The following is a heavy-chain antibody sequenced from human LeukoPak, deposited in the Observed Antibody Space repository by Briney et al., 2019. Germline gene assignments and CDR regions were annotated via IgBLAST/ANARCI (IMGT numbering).Heavy chain of an antibody. V-gene: IGHV4-39*01. J-gene: IGHJ4*02. CDR1: GGSISSSSYY. D-gene: IGHD4-17*01. Sequence: SETLSLTCTVSGGSISSSSYYWGWIRQPPGKGLEGIGSIYYSGSTYYNPSLKSRVTISVDTSKNQFSLKLSSVTAADTAVYYCARRVPYGDLYFDYWGQGTLVTVSS. CDR3: ARRVPYGDLYFDY. CDR2: IYYSGST.